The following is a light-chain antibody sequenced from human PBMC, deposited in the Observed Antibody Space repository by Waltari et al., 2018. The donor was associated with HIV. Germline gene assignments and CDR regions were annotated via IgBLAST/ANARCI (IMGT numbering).Light chain of an antibody. CDR2: GAS. J-gene: IGKJ1*01. CDR1: QSVSSN. CDR3: QQYNNWPRT. V-gene: IGKV3-15*01. Sequence: EIVMTQSPANLSVSPGERATLSCRASQSVSSNLAWYQQKPGQASRLLIYGASTRATGIPARFSGSGSGTEFTLTISSLQSEDFAVYYCQQYNNWPRTFGQGTKVEIK.